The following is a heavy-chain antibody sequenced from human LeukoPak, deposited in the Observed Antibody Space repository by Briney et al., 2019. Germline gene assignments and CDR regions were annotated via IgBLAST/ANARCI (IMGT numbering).Heavy chain of an antibody. Sequence: SETLSLTCTVSGGSTSSSSYYWGWIRQPPGKGLEWIGSIYYSGSTYYNPSLKSRVTISVDTSKNQFSLKLSSVTAADTAVYYCASSRLRFLEWLSPDDAFDIWGQGTMVTVSS. V-gene: IGHV4-39*01. D-gene: IGHD3-3*01. J-gene: IGHJ3*02. CDR1: GGSTSSSSYY. CDR2: IYYSGST. CDR3: ASSRLRFLEWLSPDDAFDI.